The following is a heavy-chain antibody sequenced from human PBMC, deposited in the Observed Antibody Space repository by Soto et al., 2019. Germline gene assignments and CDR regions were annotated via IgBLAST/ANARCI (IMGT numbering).Heavy chain of an antibody. CDR2: IHYSGST. Sequence: SETLSLTCTVSGGSISSGDYYWSWIRQPPGKGLEWIGYIHYSGSTYYNPSLKSRVTISVDTSKNQFSLKLSSVTAADTAVYYCARGNVVAIDYWGQGTLVTVSS. D-gene: IGHD2-21*01. CDR3: ARGNVVAIDY. V-gene: IGHV4-30-4*01. J-gene: IGHJ4*02. CDR1: GGSISSGDYY.